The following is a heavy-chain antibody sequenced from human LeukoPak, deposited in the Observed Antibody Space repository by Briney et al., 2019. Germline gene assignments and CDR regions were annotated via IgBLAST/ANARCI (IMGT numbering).Heavy chain of an antibody. Sequence: GGSLRLSCAASGFTFDDYAMHWVRQAPGKGLEWVSGISWNSGSIGYADSVKGRFTISRDNAKNSLYLQMNSLRAEDTALYYCYYYGMDVWGQGTTVTVSS. CDR3: YYYGMDV. CDR1: GFTFDDYA. V-gene: IGHV3-9*01. CDR2: ISWNSGSI. J-gene: IGHJ6*02.